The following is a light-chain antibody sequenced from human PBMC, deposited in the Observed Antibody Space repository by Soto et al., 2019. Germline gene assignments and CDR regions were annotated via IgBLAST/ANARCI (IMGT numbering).Light chain of an antibody. CDR1: HSISNY. CDR2: DAS. J-gene: IGKJ3*01. CDR3: QQRSNWPLT. Sequence: DIQMTQSPSSLSASVGDRVTITCRASHSISNYLNWYQQKPGKAPKLLIYDASNLETGVPSRFSGSGSGTDFTFTISSLEPEDFAVYYCQQRSNWPLTFGPGTKVDIK. V-gene: IGKV1-33*01.